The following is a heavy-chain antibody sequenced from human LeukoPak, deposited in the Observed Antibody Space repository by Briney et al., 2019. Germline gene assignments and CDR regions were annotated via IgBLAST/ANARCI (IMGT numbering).Heavy chain of an antibody. CDR1: GGSISSYY. Sequence: SETLSLTCTVSGGSISSYYWSWIRQPAGKGLEWIGRIYTSGSTNYNPSLKSRVTMSVDTSKNQFSLRLSSVTAADTAVYYCARESIVATIWDYYYYYGMDVWGQGTTVTVSS. CDR2: IYTSGST. J-gene: IGHJ6*02. D-gene: IGHD5-12*01. CDR3: ARESIVATIWDYYYYYGMDV. V-gene: IGHV4-4*07.